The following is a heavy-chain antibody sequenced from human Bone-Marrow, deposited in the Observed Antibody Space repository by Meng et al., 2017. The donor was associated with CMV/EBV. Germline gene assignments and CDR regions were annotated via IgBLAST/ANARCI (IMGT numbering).Heavy chain of an antibody. CDR1: GGTFSSYA. J-gene: IGHJ4*02. CDR3: ARDPFYGSGSGSY. CDR2: IIPIFGTA. D-gene: IGHD3-10*01. Sequence: SVKVSCKASGGTFSSYAISWVRQAPGQGLEWMGGIIPIFGTANYAQKFQGRVTITTDESTSIAYMELSSLRSEDTAVYYCARDPFYGSGSGSYWGQGTLVTVSS. V-gene: IGHV1-69*05.